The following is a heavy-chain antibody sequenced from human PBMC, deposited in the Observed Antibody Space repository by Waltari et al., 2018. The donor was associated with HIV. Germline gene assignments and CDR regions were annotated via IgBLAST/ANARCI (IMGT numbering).Heavy chain of an antibody. CDR3: ARGQYYSMDV. D-gene: IGHD3-10*01. J-gene: IGHJ6*02. CDR1: GFTFSSYW. Sequence: EVQLVESGGGLVQPGGSLRLSCSASGFTFSSYWMHWVRQAPGKGLVWVSGINGEGSTIRYGDSVKGRFTISRDNAKNTLYLQMNSLRAEDTALYYCARGQYYSMDVWGQGTTVTVSS. CDR2: INGEGSTI. V-gene: IGHV3-74*01.